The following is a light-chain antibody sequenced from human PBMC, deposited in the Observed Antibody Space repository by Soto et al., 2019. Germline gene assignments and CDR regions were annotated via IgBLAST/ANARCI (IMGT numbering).Light chain of an antibody. V-gene: IGKV1-27*01. Sequence: DIKMTQSPSSLSASLGDRVTITCRASQGIGVYLAWFQQKPGKVPKLLIYAASALQSGVPSRFSGSGSGTDFTLTISSLQPEDFATYYCQKYNSAPLTFGGGTKVDIK. CDR3: QKYNSAPLT. CDR1: QGIGVY. J-gene: IGKJ4*01. CDR2: AAS.